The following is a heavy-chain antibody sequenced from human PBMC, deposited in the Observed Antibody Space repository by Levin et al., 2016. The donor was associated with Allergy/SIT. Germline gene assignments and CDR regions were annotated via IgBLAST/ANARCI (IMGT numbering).Heavy chain of an antibody. J-gene: IGHJ4*02. CDR1: GFSFNTYH. V-gene: IGHV1-46*02. Sequence: ASVKVSCKASGFSFNTYHVHWVRQAPGQGLEWMGQIKPSGGSPSNSQKFQGRVTMTSDTSTSIFYLELSSLNSEDTAVYYCVKLGNPINYGSFDHWGQGTLVTVSS. CDR2: IKPSGGSP. CDR3: VKLGNPINYGSFDH. D-gene: IGHD3-10*01.